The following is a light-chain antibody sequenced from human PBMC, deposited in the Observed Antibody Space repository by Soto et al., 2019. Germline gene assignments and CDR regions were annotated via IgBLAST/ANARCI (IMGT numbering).Light chain of an antibody. V-gene: IGLV2-14*01. CDR3: SSYTSSSTLV. J-gene: IGLJ2*01. Sequence: QSALTQPASVSGSPGQSITISCTGTSSDVGGYNSVSWYQQHPGKAPKLMIYDVSNRPSGVSNRFSGSKSGNTASVTISGLQAEDEADYYCSSYTSSSTLVFGGGTQLTVL. CDR1: SSDVGGYNS. CDR2: DVS.